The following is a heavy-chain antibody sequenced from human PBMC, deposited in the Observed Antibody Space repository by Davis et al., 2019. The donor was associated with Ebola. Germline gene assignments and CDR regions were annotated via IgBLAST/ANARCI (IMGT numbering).Heavy chain of an antibody. CDR1: GYTFTNYA. CDR2: INTNTGNP. V-gene: IGHV7-4-1*02. CDR3: ARGLLWFGELTLYYFDY. Sequence: AASVKVSCKASGYTFTNYALNWVRQAPGQGLEWMGWINTNTGNPTYAQGFTGRFVFSLDTSVSTAYLQINGLKAEDTAVYYCARGLLWFGELTLYYFDYWGQGTLVTVSS. D-gene: IGHD3-10*01. J-gene: IGHJ4*02.